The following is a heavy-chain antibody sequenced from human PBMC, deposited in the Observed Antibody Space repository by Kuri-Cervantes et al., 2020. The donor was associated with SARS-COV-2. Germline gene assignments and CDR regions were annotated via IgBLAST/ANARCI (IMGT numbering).Heavy chain of an antibody. D-gene: IGHD1-7*01. V-gene: IGHV3-30-3*01. CDR1: GFTFSSYA. CDR2: ISYDGSNK. CDR3: AREGGTGTTYDY. J-gene: IGHJ4*02. Sequence: GESLKISCAASGFTFSSYAMHWVRQAPGKGLEWVAVISYDGSNKYYAGSVKGRFTISRDNSKNTLYLQMNSLRAEDTAVYYCAREGGTGTTYDYWGQGTLVTVSS.